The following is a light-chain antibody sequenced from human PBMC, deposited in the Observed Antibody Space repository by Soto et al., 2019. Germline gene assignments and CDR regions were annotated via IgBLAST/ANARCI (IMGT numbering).Light chain of an antibody. CDR3: SSFTSSTTLV. CDR1: SGDIGGYNY. Sequence: QSALTQPASVSGSPGQSITISCTGTSGDIGGYNYVSWYQQHPGRAPKLLIYEVTNRPSGVSDRFYASKSGNTASLTISKLQAEDEAAYYCSSFTSSTTLVFGGGTKLTVL. J-gene: IGLJ3*02. CDR2: EVT. V-gene: IGLV2-14*01.